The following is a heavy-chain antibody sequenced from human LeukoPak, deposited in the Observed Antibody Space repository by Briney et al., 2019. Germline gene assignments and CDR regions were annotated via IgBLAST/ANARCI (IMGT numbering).Heavy chain of an antibody. CDR3: ARDMDSSSNFDY. CDR2: ISSSSTYI. CDR1: GFTFSNYD. J-gene: IGHJ4*02. Sequence: GGSLRLSCAASGFTFSNYDMNWVRQAPGKGLEWVSSISSSSTYIYYADSVKGRFTIPRDNAQNSLYLQMNSLRAEDTAVYYCARDMDSSSNFDYWGQGTLVSVSS. D-gene: IGHD6-6*01. V-gene: IGHV3-21*01.